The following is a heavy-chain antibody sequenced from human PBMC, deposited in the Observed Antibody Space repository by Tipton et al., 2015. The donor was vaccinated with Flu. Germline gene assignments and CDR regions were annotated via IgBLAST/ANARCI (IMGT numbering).Heavy chain of an antibody. Sequence: TLSLTCTVSGGSISSYYWSWIRQPPGKGLEWIGYIYYSGSTNYNPSLKSRVTISVDTSKNQFSLKLSSVTAADTAVYYCAREGNGWYRNWFDPWGQGTLVTVSS. J-gene: IGHJ5*02. D-gene: IGHD6-19*01. CDR1: GGSISSYY. CDR3: AREGNGWYRNWFDP. V-gene: IGHV4-59*01. CDR2: IYYSGST.